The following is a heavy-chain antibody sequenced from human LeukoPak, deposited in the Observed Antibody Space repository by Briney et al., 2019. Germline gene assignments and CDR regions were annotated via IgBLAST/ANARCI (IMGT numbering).Heavy chain of an antibody. CDR3: ARGFTGYELFDP. CDR1: GGSISSYY. V-gene: IGHV4-59*01. D-gene: IGHD5-12*01. Sequence: SETLSLTCTVSGGSISSYYWSWIRQPPGKGLEWIGYIYYSGSTNYNPSLKSRATISVDTSKNQFSLKLSSVTAADTAVYYCARGFTGYELFDPWGQGTLVTVSS. J-gene: IGHJ5*02. CDR2: IYYSGST.